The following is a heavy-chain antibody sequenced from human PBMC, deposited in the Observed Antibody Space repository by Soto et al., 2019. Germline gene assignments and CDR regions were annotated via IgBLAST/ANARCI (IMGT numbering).Heavy chain of an antibody. V-gene: IGHV4-30-2*01. Sequence: HLQLQESGSGLVKPSQTLSLTCADSGGAICTGGYSWSWLRQPPGKGVEWIGYIYHSGSTYYNPSLKSRVTISVDRAKTQFSLKLSSVTDAVTARSYCARVPSPWVQGTLCSVSS. J-gene: IGHJ5*02. CDR1: GGAICTGGYS. CDR3: ARVPSP. CDR2: IYHSGST.